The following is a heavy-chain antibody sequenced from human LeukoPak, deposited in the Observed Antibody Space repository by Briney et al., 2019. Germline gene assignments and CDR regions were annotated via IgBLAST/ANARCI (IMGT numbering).Heavy chain of an antibody. J-gene: IGHJ4*02. V-gene: IGHV4-39*01. CDR3: ARARLEFWYEVYYFDY. Sequence: SETLSLTCTVSGGSISSSSYYWGWIRQPPGKGLEWIGSIYYSGSTYYNPSLKSRVTISVDTSKNQFSLKLSSVTAADTAVYYCARARLEFWYEVYYFDYWGQGTLVTVSS. D-gene: IGHD6-13*01. CDR1: GGSISSSSYY. CDR2: IYYSGST.